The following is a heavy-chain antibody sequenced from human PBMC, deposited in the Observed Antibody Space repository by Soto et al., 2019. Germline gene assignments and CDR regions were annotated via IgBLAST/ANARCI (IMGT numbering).Heavy chain of an antibody. D-gene: IGHD2-2*01. CDR3: ARAVAAAPAMSY. Sequence: SETLSLTCTVSGGSISSGDYYWSWIRQPPGKGLEWSGYIYYSGSTYYNPSLKSRVTISVDTSKNQFSLKLSSVTAADTAVYYCARAVAAAPAMSYWGQGTLVTVSS. CDR2: IYYSGST. CDR1: GGSISSGDYY. J-gene: IGHJ4*02. V-gene: IGHV4-30-4*01.